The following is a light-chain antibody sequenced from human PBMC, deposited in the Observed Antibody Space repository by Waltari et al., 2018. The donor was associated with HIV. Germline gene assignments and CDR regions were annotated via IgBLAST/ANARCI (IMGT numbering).Light chain of an antibody. J-gene: IGLJ2*01. Sequence: QSALTQPPSVSGAPGQRVTISCTGNRSNIGAGYFVHWYQHLPGTAPKLLVHRDMHRPSGVPDRFSGSKSGTSASLVITGLQAEDEADYYCQSYDSSLRASVFGGGTKLTVL. V-gene: IGLV1-40*01. CDR1: RSNIGAGYF. CDR3: QSYDSSLRASV. CDR2: RDM.